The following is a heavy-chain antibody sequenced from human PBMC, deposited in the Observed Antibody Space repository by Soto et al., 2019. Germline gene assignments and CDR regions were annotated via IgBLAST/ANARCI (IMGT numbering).Heavy chain of an antibody. Sequence: YDWTWIRQPPGKGLEWVGYIDYSGNTNYNPSLKSRVTISLDTSKNQFSLKLSSVTAADTAVYYCAREEYSNSSFFGYWYFDLWGRGTQVTVSS. V-gene: IGHV4-59*01. CDR2: IDYSGNT. CDR1: YD. CDR3: AREEYSNSSFFGYWYFDL. D-gene: IGHD6-6*01. J-gene: IGHJ2*01.